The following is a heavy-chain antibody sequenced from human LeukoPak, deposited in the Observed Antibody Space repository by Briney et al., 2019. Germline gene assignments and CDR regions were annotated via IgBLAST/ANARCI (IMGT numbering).Heavy chain of an antibody. J-gene: IGHJ4*02. CDR2: ISAYNGNT. D-gene: IGHD6-19*01. CDR1: GYTFTSYG. Sequence: GASVKVSCKASGYTFTSYGISWVRQAPGQGLEWMGWISAYNGNTNYAQKLQGRVTMTTDTSTSTAYMELRSLRSDDTAVYYCAGDAAVANPSPFDYWGQGTLVTVSS. V-gene: IGHV1-18*01. CDR3: AGDAAVANPSPFDY.